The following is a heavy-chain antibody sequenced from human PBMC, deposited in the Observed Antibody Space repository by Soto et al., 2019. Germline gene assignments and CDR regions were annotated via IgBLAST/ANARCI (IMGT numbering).Heavy chain of an antibody. CDR3: ARGSRIQLWPRDPIDAFDI. J-gene: IGHJ3*02. CDR2: ISGSGGST. D-gene: IGHD5-18*01. V-gene: IGHV3-23*01. CDR1: GFTFSSYA. Sequence: GGSLRLSCAASGFTFSSYAMSWVRQAPGKGLEWVSAISGSGGSTYYADSVKGRFTISRDNSKNTLYLQMSSLRAEDTAVYYCARGSRIQLWPRDPIDAFDIWGQGTMVTVSS.